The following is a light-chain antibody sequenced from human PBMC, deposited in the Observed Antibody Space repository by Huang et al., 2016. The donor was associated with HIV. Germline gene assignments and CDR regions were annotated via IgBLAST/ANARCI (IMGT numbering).Light chain of an antibody. CDR2: AAS. CDR3: QQSYSTPRT. CDR1: QPINND. Sequence: DIQMTQSPSSLSASVGDRVTITCRASQPINNDLNWYQQKPGKARKCLIYAASSLQSGVPSTFSGSGSGTDFTLIISSLQPEDFATYYCQQSYSTPRTFGQGTKVEIK. J-gene: IGKJ1*01. V-gene: IGKV1-39*01.